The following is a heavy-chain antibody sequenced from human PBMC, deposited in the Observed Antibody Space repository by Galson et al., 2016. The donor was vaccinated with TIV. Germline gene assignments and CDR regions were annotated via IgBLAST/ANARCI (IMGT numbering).Heavy chain of an antibody. J-gene: IGHJ5*02. Sequence: SLRLSCAATGFSFSRHWMHWVRQAPGKGLVWVSRIKSDGSSIADADSVKGRFTISRDKAKNTVYLQMNSLRAEDTAVYYCVPGGDYCASGTYSWFDPWGQGTLVTVSS. CDR1: GFSFSRHW. CDR3: VPGGDYCASGTYSWFDP. CDR2: IKSDGSSI. V-gene: IGHV3-74*03. D-gene: IGHD3-10*01.